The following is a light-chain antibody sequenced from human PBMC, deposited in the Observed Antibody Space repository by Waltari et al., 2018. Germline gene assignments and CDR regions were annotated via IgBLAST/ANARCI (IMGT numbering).Light chain of an antibody. J-gene: IGLJ2*01. CDR2: EVT. Sequence: QSALTQPPSASGSPGQSVTISCTGTSDDVGGYDYVSWYQQHPGQAPQIIIYEVTKRPSGVPDRFSGSKSGSTASLTVSGLQAEDEADYYCSSYAGNDVLFGGGTKVTVL. CDR3: SSYAGNDVL. V-gene: IGLV2-8*01. CDR1: SDDVGGYDY.